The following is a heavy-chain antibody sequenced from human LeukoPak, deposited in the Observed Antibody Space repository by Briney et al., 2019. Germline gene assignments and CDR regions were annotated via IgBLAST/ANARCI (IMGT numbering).Heavy chain of an antibody. V-gene: IGHV4-59*01. CDR1: GGSISSYY. D-gene: IGHD1-14*01. CDR2: IYYSGST. Sequence: SETLSLTCTVSGGSISSYYWSWIRQPPGKGLEWIGYIYYSGSTNYNPSLKSRVTISVDTSKNQFSLKLRSVTAADTAMYYCARTTGGGYVGYFYYYYMDVWGKGTTVTISS. J-gene: IGHJ6*03. CDR3: ARTTGGGYVGYFYYYYMDV.